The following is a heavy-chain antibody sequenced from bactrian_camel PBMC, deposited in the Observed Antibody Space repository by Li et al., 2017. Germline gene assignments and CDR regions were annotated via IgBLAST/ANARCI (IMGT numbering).Heavy chain of an antibody. CDR3: TSETEWVGYHEFAVV. V-gene: IGHV3S1*01. D-gene: IGHD5*01. Sequence: VQLVESGGGLVQPGGSLRLSCAASGFTFTSVWMYWIRQAPGKGLEWVSVINNGGGRSTNYADSVKGRFTISRDDAKNTPYLQLSSLKTEDTAMYYCTSETEWVGYHEFAVVWGQGTQVTVS. CDR2: INNGGGRST. CDR1: GFTFTSVW. J-gene: IGHJ4*01.